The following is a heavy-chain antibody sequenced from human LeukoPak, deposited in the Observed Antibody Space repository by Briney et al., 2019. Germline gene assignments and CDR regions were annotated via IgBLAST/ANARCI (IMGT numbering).Heavy chain of an antibody. J-gene: IGHJ4*02. V-gene: IGHV3-23*01. CDR1: GFTFSNYA. CDR2: ISGSGAGK. D-gene: IGHD3-10*01. Sequence: PGGSLRLSCAASGFTFSNYAMSWVRQPPGKGLEWVSGISGSGAGKDYADFVKGRFTISRDNSKNTFYLQMSSLTADDAALYYCAKDQQGGAGSGRFDYWGQGTLVTVSS. CDR3: AKDQQGGAGSGRFDY.